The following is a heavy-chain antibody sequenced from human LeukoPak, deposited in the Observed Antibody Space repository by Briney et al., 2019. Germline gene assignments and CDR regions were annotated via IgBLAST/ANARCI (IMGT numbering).Heavy chain of an antibody. Sequence: ASVKVSCKASGYAFTSYYLHWVRQAPGRGLEWMGIINPSGGSTTYAQKFQGRVTMTRDTSTSTVYMELSSLRSEDTAVYYCARDIRGERGYDFGPGAEGFDYWGQGTPVTVSS. D-gene: IGHD5-18*01. V-gene: IGHV1-46*01. J-gene: IGHJ4*02. CDR2: INPSGGST. CDR3: ARDIRGERGYDFGPGAEGFDY. CDR1: GYAFTSYY.